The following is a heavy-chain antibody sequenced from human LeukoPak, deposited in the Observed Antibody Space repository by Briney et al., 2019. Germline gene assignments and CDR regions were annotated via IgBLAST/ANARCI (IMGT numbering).Heavy chain of an antibody. CDR3: ARDDFWSGPGRFDP. J-gene: IGHJ5*02. V-gene: IGHV4-4*07. CDR1: GGSISSYY. CDR2: IYTSGST. Sequence: SETLSLTCTVSGGSISSYYWSWIRQPAGKGLEWIGRIYTSGSTNYNPSLKSRVTMPVDTSKNQFSLKLSSVTAVDTAVYYCARDDFWSGPGRFDPWGQGTLVTVSS. D-gene: IGHD3-3*01.